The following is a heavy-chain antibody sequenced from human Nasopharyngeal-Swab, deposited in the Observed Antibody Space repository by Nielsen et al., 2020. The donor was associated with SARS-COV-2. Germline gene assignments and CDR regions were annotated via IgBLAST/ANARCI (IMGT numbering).Heavy chain of an antibody. CDR3: AKIDGYNHLYAFDI. CDR1: GFTFDDYA. V-gene: IGHV3-9*01. Sequence: SLKISCAASGFTFDDYAMHWVRQAPGKGLEWVSGISWNSGSTGYADSVKGRFTISRDNAKNSLYLQMNSLRAEDTALYYCAKIDGYNHLYAFDIWGQGTMVTVSS. CDR2: ISWNSGST. D-gene: IGHD5-24*01. J-gene: IGHJ3*02.